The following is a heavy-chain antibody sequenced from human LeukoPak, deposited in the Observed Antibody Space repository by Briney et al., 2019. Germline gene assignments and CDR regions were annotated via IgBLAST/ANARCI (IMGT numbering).Heavy chain of an antibody. CDR3: AKDFSQGIVGATTLGY. CDR1: GFTFSLYA. CDR2: ITGDGDNT. D-gene: IGHD1-26*01. J-gene: IGHJ4*02. V-gene: IGHV3-23*01. Sequence: TGGSLRLSCAASGFTFSLYAMSWVRQVPGKGLEWVSGITGDGDNTYYTDSVKGRFTISRDNSKNTLYLQMNSLRAEDTAVYYCAKDFSQGIVGATTLGYWGQGTLVTVSS.